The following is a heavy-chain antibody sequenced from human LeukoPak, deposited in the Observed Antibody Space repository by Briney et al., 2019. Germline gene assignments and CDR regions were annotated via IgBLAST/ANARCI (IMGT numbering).Heavy chain of an antibody. V-gene: IGHV4-38-2*02. CDR2: IYHSGST. D-gene: IGHD6-13*01. CDR3: ASRTSSSWYDAFDI. J-gene: IGHJ3*02. CDR1: GYSISSGYY. Sequence: SETLSLTCTVSGYSISSGYYWGWIRQPPGKGLEWIGSIYHSGSTYYNPSLKSRVTISVDTSKNQFSLKLSSVTAADTAVYYCASRTSSSWYDAFDIWGQGTMVTVSS.